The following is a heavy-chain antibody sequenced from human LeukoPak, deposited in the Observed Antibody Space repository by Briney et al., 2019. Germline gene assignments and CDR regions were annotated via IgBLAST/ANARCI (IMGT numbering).Heavy chain of an antibody. CDR3: ARGSSYYYDSSGYYVDY. D-gene: IGHD3-22*01. CDR2: IYHSGST. J-gene: IGHJ4*02. Sequence: PSETPSLTCAVSGGSISSGGYCWSWIRQPPGKGLGWIGYIYHSGSTYYNPSLKSRVTISVDRSKNQFSLKLSSVTAADTAVYYCARGSSYYYDSSGYYVDYWGQGTLVTVSS. V-gene: IGHV4-30-2*01. CDR1: GGSISSGGYC.